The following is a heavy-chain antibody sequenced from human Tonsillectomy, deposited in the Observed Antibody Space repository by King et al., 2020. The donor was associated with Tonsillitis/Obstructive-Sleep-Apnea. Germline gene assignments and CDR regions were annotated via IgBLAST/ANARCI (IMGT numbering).Heavy chain of an antibody. Sequence: TLKESGPTLVKPTQTLPLTCTFSGFSLSTNGVGVGWIRPPPGKALEWLALIYWDDDKRYNTSLKSRLTITKDTSKNQVVLTMTNMDPVDTATYYCAHRQGYCTGGNCPRWFDPWGQGTLVTVSS. CDR2: IYWDDDK. CDR3: AHRQGYCTGGNCPRWFDP. CDR1: GFSLSTNGVG. D-gene: IGHD2-8*02. J-gene: IGHJ5*02. V-gene: IGHV2-5*02.